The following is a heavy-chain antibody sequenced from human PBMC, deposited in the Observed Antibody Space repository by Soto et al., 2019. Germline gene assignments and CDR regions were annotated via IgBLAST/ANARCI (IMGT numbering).Heavy chain of an antibody. CDR1: GGTFSSYA. V-gene: IGHV1-69*06. CDR3: ARDSQLNYYDSSGSVYYYYGMDV. CDR2: IIPIFGTA. D-gene: IGHD3-22*01. J-gene: IGHJ6*02. Sequence: GASVKVSCKASGGTFSSYAISWVRQAPGQGLEWMGGIIPIFGTANYAQKFQGRVTITADKSTSTAYMELSSLRSEDTAVYYCARDSQLNYYDSSGSVYYYYGMDVWGQGTTVTVS.